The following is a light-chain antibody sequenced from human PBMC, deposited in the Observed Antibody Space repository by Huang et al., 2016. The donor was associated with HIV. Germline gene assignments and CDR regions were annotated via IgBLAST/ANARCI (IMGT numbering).Light chain of an antibody. Sequence: TMMTQSPATLSLSPGQGATLSCRASQSVSTNLAWYQQKPGQAPRLLIYDASTRATGISARFRGSGSGTEFTLTISRLQSEDFAVYFCHQYSDWPITFGPGTTVDLK. J-gene: IGKJ3*01. CDR2: DAS. CDR3: HQYSDWPIT. CDR1: QSVSTN. V-gene: IGKV3-15*01.